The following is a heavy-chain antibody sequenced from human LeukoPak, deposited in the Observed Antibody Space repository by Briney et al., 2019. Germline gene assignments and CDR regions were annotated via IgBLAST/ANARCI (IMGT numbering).Heavy chain of an antibody. Sequence: SETLSLTCTVSGDSIRSNYWSWIRQYPGKGLEGIGYLYYSGSTNYNPSLKSRVTISVDTSKNQFSLKLSSVTAADTAVYYCARGSPYYDILTGYRYSTYNWFDPWGQGTLVTVSS. J-gene: IGHJ5*02. V-gene: IGHV4-59*01. CDR2: LYYSGST. CDR3: ARGSPYYDILTGYRYSTYNWFDP. D-gene: IGHD3-9*01. CDR1: GDSIRSNY.